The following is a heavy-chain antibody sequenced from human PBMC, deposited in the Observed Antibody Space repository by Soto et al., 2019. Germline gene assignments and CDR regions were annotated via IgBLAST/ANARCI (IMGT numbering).Heavy chain of an antibody. J-gene: IGHJ3*02. CDR2: IWYDGSVK. Sequence: QVQLVESGGGVVQPGRSLRLSCAASGFTFSNHAMHWVRQAPGKGLEWVAQIWYDGSVKNYSDSMKGRFTVSRDSPKNTLFLQMNSLRVEDTAVSYCARGGQHLAPYAFDIWGQGTLVTVSS. D-gene: IGHD6-13*01. CDR1: GFTFSNHA. V-gene: IGHV3-33*01. CDR3: ARGGQHLAPYAFDI.